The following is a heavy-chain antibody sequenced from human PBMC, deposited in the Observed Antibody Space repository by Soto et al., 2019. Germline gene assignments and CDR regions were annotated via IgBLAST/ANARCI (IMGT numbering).Heavy chain of an antibody. CDR1: GYTFTGYY. J-gene: IGHJ6*02. CDR2: INPNSGGT. Sequence: ASVKVSCKASGYTFTGYYMHWVRQAPGQGLEWMGWINPNSGGTNYAQKFQGRLTMTRDKSISTAYMELSRLRSDDTAVYYVARDQIVGAPAYYYYYGMDFWGQGTTVTVSS. V-gene: IGHV1-2*02. D-gene: IGHD1-26*01. CDR3: ARDQIVGAPAYYYYYGMDF.